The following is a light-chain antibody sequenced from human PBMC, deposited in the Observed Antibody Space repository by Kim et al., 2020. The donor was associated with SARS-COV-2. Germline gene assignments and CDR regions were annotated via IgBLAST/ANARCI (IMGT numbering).Light chain of an antibody. CDR2: DSN. CDR3: GTWDSSLSAVV. J-gene: IGLJ2*01. V-gene: IGLV1-51*01. CDR1: SSNIGNNY. Sequence: GRKCTISCAGSSSNIGNNYVSWYQQLPGTAPKLLIYDSNKRPAGIPDRFSGSKSGTSATLGITGFQTGDEADYYCGTWDSSLSAVVFGGGTQLTVL.